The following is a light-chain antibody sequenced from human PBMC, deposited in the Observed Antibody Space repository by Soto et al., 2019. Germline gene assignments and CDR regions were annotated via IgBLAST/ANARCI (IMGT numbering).Light chain of an antibody. CDR3: QHYNSYS. CDR1: QSISSL. CDR2: KAS. V-gene: IGKV1-5*03. J-gene: IGKJ1*01. Sequence: DIQMTQFPSMLSASVGDRVTITCRASQSISSLFAWYQPKTGKAPNLLIHKASHLESGVPSRFSGTGSGTELTLTIRRPQPGAFATYYCQHYNSYSFGHGTKVDIK.